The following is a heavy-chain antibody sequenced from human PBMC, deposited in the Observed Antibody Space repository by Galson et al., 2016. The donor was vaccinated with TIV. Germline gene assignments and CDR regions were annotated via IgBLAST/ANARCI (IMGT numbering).Heavy chain of an antibody. CDR2: IIPYDGTA. Sequence: SVKVSCKASGDTFTNFAYSWVRQAPGQGLEWMGVIIPYDGTANYAQRFQGRVTIIADESTSTVSLELSSLGSEDTAMYYCAAAPCTNGLCRVYYYYPVDVWGQGTTVIVSS. CDR1: GDTFTNFA. D-gene: IGHD2-8*01. J-gene: IGHJ6*02. V-gene: IGHV1-69*13. CDR3: AAAPCTNGLCRVYYYYPVDV.